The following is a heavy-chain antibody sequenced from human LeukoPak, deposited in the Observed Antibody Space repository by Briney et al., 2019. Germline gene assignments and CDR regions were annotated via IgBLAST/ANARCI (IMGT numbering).Heavy chain of an antibody. CDR2: INPNSGGT. CDR3: ARASYDSSGYYSPLDY. J-gene: IGHJ4*02. D-gene: IGHD3-22*01. CDR1: GYTFTGYY. Sequence: GASVKVSCKASGYTFTGYYMHWVRQAPGQGLEWMGWINPNSGGTNYAQKFQGRVTMTRDTSISTAYMELSRLRSDDTAVYYCARASYDSSGYYSPLDYWGLGTLVTVSS. V-gene: IGHV1-2*02.